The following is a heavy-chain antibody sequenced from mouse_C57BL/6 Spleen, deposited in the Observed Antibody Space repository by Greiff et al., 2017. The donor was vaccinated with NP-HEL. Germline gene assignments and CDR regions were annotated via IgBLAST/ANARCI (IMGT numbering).Heavy chain of an antibody. CDR2: INPYNGGT. CDR3: ARSSYYSNYVRGYYAMDY. D-gene: IGHD2-5*01. J-gene: IGHJ4*01. CDR1: GYTFTDYY. V-gene: IGHV1-19*01. Sequence: VQLQQSGPVLVKPGASVKMSCKASGYTFTDYYMNWVKQSHGKSLEWIGVINPYNGGTSYNQKFKGKATLTVDKSSSTAYMELNSLTSEDSAVYYCARSSYYSNYVRGYYAMDYWGQGTSVTVSS.